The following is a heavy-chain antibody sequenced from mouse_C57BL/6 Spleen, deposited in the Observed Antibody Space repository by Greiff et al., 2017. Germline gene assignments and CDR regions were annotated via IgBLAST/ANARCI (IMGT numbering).Heavy chain of an antibody. CDR2: IDPENGDT. V-gene: IGHV14-4*01. J-gene: IGHJ4*01. CDR3: TRGDYEDYAMDY. Sequence: VQLQQSGAELVRPGASVKLSCTASGFNIKDDYMHWVKQRPEQGLEWIGWIDPENGDTEYASKFQGKATITADTSSNTAYLQLSSLTSEETAVYYCTRGDYEDYAMDYWGQGTSVTVSS. CDR1: GFNIKDDY. D-gene: IGHD2-4*01.